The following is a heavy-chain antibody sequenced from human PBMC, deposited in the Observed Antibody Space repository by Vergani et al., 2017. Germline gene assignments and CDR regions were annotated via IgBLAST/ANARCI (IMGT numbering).Heavy chain of an antibody. CDR3: ARTSSSWRNFDY. D-gene: IGHD6-13*01. J-gene: IGHJ4*02. CDR1: GGSFSGYY. CDR2: IYYSGST. V-gene: IGHV4-34*11. Sequence: QVQLQQWGAGLLKPSETLSLTCAVYGGSFSGYYWSWIRQPPGKGLEWIGYIYYSGSTNYNPSLKSRVTISVDTSKNQFSLKLSSVTAADTAVYYCARTSSSWRNFDYWGQGTLVTVSS.